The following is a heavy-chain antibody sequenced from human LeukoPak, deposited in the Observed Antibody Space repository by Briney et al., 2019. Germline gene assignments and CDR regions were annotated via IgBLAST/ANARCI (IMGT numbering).Heavy chain of an antibody. J-gene: IGHJ4*02. Sequence: SQTLSLTCAISGDSVSSNSAAWNWIRQSPSRGLEWLGRTYYRSKWYNDYAVSVKSRITIKPDTSKNQFSLQLNSVTPEDTAVYYCARESADDYVWGSYRYDYWGQGTLVTVSS. CDR2: TYYRSKWYN. D-gene: IGHD3-16*02. CDR3: ARESADDYVWGSYRYDY. CDR1: GDSVSSNSAA. V-gene: IGHV6-1*01.